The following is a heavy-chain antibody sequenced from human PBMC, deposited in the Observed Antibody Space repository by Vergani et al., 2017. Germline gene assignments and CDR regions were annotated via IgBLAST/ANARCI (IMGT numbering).Heavy chain of an antibody. Sequence: QVQLVQSGAEVKKPGSSVKVSCKASGGTFSSYAISWVRQAPGQGLEWMGRIIAIFGTANYAQKFQGRVTITADETTSTAYMELSSLRSEDTAVYYCAGAELISLTGYYMGGWFDPWGQGTLVTVSS. CDR2: IIAIFGTA. V-gene: IGHV1-69*13. CDR3: AGAELISLTGYYMGGWFDP. CDR1: GGTFSSYA. J-gene: IGHJ5*02. D-gene: IGHD3-9*01.